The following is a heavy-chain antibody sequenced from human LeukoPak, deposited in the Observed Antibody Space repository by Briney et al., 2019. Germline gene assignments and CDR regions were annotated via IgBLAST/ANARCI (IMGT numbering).Heavy chain of an antibody. CDR3: AREDIVLRTHYYYSGMDV. J-gene: IGHJ6*02. D-gene: IGHD2-8*01. CDR1: GFTFSSYW. Sequence: GGSLRLSCAASGFTFSSYWMSWVRQAPGKGPEWVAVIWFDGSKKYYADSVKGRFTISRDNSKNTLYLQMNSLRAEDTAVYYCAREDIVLRTHYYYSGMDVWGQGTTVTVSS. CDR2: IWFDGSKK. V-gene: IGHV3-33*08.